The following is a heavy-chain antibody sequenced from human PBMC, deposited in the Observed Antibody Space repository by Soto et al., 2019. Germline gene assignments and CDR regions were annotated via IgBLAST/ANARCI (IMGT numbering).Heavy chain of an antibody. J-gene: IGHJ6*02. D-gene: IGHD3-3*01. CDR2: ISAYNGNT. Sequence: GASVKVSCKASGYTFTSYGISWVRQAPGQGLEWMGWISAYNGNTNYAQKLQGRVTMTTDTSTSTAYMELRSLRSDDTAGYYCATNVIVARFFGVANYYYYGMDVWGQGTTVTVSS. CDR1: GYTFTSYG. CDR3: ATNVIVARFFGVANYYYYGMDV. V-gene: IGHV1-18*04.